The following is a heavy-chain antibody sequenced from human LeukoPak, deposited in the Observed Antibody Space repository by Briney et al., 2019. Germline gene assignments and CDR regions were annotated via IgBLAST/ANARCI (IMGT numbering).Heavy chain of an antibody. CDR2: ISAYNGNT. Sequence: GASVKVSCKASGYTFTSYGISWVRQAPGQGLEWMGWISAYNGNTNYAQKLQGRVTITRNTSISTAYMELSSLRSEDTAVYYCARASNYYDSRGEYYYYMDVWGKGTTVTVSS. J-gene: IGHJ6*03. CDR1: GYTFTSYG. V-gene: IGHV1-18*01. D-gene: IGHD3-22*01. CDR3: ARASNYYDSRGEYYYYMDV.